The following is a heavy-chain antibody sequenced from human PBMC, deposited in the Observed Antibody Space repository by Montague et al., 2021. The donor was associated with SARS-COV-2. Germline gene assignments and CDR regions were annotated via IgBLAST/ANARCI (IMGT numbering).Heavy chain of an antibody. CDR1: GGSISSYY. CDR2: IYYSGST. V-gene: IGHV4-59*01. D-gene: IGHD5-18*01. CDR3: ARGSYGPYAFDI. Sequence: SETLSLTCTVPGGSISSYYWSWIRQPPGKGLEWIGYIYYSGSTNXNPSLKSRVTISLDTSKNQFSLKLNSVTAADTAVYYCARGSYGPYAFDIWGQGTMVTVSS. J-gene: IGHJ3*02.